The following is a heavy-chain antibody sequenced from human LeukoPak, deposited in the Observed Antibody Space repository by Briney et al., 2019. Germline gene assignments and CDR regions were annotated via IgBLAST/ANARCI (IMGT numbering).Heavy chain of an antibody. Sequence: GGSLRLSCEASGFTFSSYRMNWVGQAPGKGLEGVSYISSSSTIYYADSVKGRFTISRDNAKNSLYLQMNSLRAEDTAVYYCARGGGELLRYFAWGQGTLVTVSS. V-gene: IGHV3-48*01. CDR3: ARGGGELLRYFA. CDR2: ISSSSTI. CDR1: GFTFSSYR. J-gene: IGHJ5*02. D-gene: IGHD3-9*01.